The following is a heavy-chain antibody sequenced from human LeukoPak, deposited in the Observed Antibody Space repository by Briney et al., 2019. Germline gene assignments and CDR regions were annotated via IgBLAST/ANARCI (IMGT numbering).Heavy chain of an antibody. CDR3: AREGDDFWSGQNNWFDP. Sequence: PGGSLRFSCAASGFTFSTYGMHWVRQAPGKGLEWVAVIWYDGSNKYYADSVKGRFTISRDNSKNTLYLQMNSLRAEDTAVYYCAREGDDFWSGQNNWFDPWGQGTLVTVSS. CDR2: IWYDGSNK. CDR1: GFTFSTYG. V-gene: IGHV3-33*01. J-gene: IGHJ5*02. D-gene: IGHD3-3*01.